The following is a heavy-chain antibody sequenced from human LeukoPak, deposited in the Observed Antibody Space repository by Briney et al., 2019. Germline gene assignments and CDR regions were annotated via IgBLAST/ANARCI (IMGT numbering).Heavy chain of an antibody. CDR1: GGSFSGYY. CDR2: INHSGST. CDR3: GSGYSYGYDY. V-gene: IGHV4-34*01. D-gene: IGHD5-18*01. Sequence: SETLSLTCAVYGGSFSGYYWSWIRQPPGKGLEWIGEINHSGSTNYNPSLKSRVTISVDTSKNQFSLKLSSVTAADTAVYYYGSGYSYGYDYWGQGTLVTVSS. J-gene: IGHJ4*02.